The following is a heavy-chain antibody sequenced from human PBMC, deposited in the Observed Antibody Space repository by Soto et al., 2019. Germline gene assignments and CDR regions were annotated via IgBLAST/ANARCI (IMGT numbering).Heavy chain of an antibody. CDR2: IIPVFGTA. CDR3: AIDYGDRNYSYDMEV. V-gene: IGHV1-69*01. J-gene: IGHJ6*02. D-gene: IGHD4-17*01. CDR1: GDTFSYYA. Sequence: QVQRVQSGTEVKTPGSSVKVSCKASGDTFSYYAISCGRRAPGPGLEWMGGIIPVFGTAKYAQKVQGRVTITADESTSTAYTELSSLGSEDTAVYFCAIDYGDRNYSYDMEVWGQVTTVTVSS.